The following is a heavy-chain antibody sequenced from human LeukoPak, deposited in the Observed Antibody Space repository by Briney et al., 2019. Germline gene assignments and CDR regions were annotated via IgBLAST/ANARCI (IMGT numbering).Heavy chain of an antibody. D-gene: IGHD3-9*01. J-gene: IGHJ6*04. V-gene: IGHV1-69*06. CDR1: GGTFSSYA. CDR2: IIPIFGTA. CDR3: AARFYDILTGNYYYGMDV. Sequence: SVKVSCKASGGTFSSYAISWVRQSPGQGLEWRGGIIPIFGTANYAQKFQGRVTITADKSTSTAYMELSSLRSEDTAVYYCAARFYDILTGNYYYGMDVWGKGTTVTVSS.